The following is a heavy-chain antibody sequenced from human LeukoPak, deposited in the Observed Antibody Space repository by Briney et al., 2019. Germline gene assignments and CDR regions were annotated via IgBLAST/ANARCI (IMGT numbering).Heavy chain of an antibody. V-gene: IGHV3-23*01. J-gene: IGHJ4*02. CDR3: ARGPGRGYGDYAFVEN. CDR1: GFTFSSYV. CDR2: ISGSGGST. D-gene: IGHD4-17*01. Sequence: GGSLRLSCAASGFTFSSYVMSWVRQAPGKGLEWVSAISGSGGSTYYADSVKGRFTISRDNAKNSLYLQMNSLRDEDTALYYCARGPGRGYGDYAFVENWGQGTLVTVSS.